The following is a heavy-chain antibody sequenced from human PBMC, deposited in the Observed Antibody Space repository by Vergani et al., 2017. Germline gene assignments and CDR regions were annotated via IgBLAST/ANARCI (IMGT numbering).Heavy chain of an antibody. D-gene: IGHD1-1*01. V-gene: IGHV4-61*02. CDR1: GDSIFSGDYY. Sequence: QVQLQESGPGLMKPSQTLSLTCTVSGDSIFSGDYYWSWIRQPAENELEWIGRIYTTGSTNYNPSLESRVTMSLDSSRNRFSLSLSSVTAADTAIYFCARGATHWRHGAFDIWGQGTLVTVSS. CDR2: IYTTGST. CDR3: ARGATHWRHGAFDI. J-gene: IGHJ3*02.